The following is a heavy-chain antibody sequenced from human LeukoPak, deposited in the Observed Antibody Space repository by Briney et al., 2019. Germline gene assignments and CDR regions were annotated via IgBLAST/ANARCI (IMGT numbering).Heavy chain of an antibody. V-gene: IGHV3-64*01. D-gene: IGHD2-2*02. J-gene: IGHJ6*03. Sequence: PGGSLRLSCAASGFTFSSYAMHWVRQAPGKGLEYVSAISSNGGSTYYANSVKGRFTISRDNSKNTLYLQMGSLRAEDMAVYYCARASIQNMDVWGKGTTVTVSS. CDR1: GFTFSSYA. CDR3: ARASIQNMDV. CDR2: ISSNGGST.